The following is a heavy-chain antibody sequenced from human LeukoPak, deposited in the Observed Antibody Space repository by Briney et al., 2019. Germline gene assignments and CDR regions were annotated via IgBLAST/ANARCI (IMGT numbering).Heavy chain of an antibody. CDR3: ARDPKNYDFWSGYSHQNWFDP. Sequence: SETLSLTCTVSGGSISSGDYYWSWIRQPPGKGLEWIGYIYYSGSTYYNPSLKSRVTISVDTSKNQFSLKLSSVTAADTAVYYCARDPKNYDFWSGYSHQNWFDPWGQGTLVTVSS. D-gene: IGHD3-3*01. CDR1: GGSISSGDYY. V-gene: IGHV4-30-4*01. J-gene: IGHJ5*02. CDR2: IYYSGST.